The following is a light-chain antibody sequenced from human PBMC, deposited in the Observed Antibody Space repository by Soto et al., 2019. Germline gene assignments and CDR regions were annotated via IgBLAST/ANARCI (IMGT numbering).Light chain of an antibody. V-gene: IGKV3-11*01. J-gene: IGKJ4*01. CDR3: QQRDDWPLT. CDR2: GAS. CDR1: QSVTSSN. Sequence: EIVLTQSPAPLSLSPGERATLSCRASQSVTSSNLAWYQQKPGQAPRLLMHGASNRATGIPTRFSGSGSGTEFTLTISSLESEDFAVYYCQQRDDWPLTFGGGTKVDIK.